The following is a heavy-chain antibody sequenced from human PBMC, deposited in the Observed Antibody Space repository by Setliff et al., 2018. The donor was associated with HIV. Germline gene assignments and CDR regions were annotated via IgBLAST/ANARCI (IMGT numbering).Heavy chain of an antibody. CDR2: INPVGRND. V-gene: IGHV4-34*04. D-gene: IGHD5-12*01. J-gene: IGHJ4*02. CDR3: ARVGLRFKYTFDY. Sequence: SETLALTCAVYGGSISGYYWSWIRQPPGKGLEWIGEINPVGRNDNYNPSLNNRAAIVLDTSKNQFSLWLTSVTAADTAVYYCARVGLRFKYTFDYWGQGMLVTVSS. CDR1: GGSISGYY.